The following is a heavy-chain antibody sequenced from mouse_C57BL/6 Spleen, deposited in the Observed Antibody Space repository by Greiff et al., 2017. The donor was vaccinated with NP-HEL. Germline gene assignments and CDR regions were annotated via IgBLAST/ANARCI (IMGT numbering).Heavy chain of an antibody. V-gene: IGHV10-1*01. CDR1: GFSFNTYA. CDR3: AGGYGFDY. D-gene: IGHD2-2*01. J-gene: IGHJ2*01. CDR2: IRSKGNNYAT. Sequence: EVKLVESGGGLVQPKGSLKLSCAASGFSFNTYAMNWVRQAPGKGLEWVARIRSKGNNYATYYADSVKDRFTISRDDPESMLYLQMNNLKTEDTAMYYCAGGYGFDYWGQGTTLTVSS.